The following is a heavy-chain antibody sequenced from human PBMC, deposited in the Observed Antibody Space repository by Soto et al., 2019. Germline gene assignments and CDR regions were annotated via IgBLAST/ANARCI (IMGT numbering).Heavy chain of an antibody. V-gene: IGHV1-8*01. CDR2: MNPNSGNT. Sequence: ASVKVSCKASGYTFTSYDINWVRQATGQGLEWMGWMNPNSGNTGYAQEFQGRVTMTRNTSISTAYMELSSLRSEDTAVYYCARGQTKRKIFGVVISPRWFDPWGQGTLVTVSS. D-gene: IGHD3-3*01. CDR1: GYTFTSYD. CDR3: ARGQTKRKIFGVVISPRWFDP. J-gene: IGHJ5*02.